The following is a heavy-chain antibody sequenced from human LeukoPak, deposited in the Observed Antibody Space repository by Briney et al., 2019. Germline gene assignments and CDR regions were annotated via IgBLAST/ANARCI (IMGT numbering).Heavy chain of an antibody. CDR3: AKDISVGATPYYFDY. D-gene: IGHD1-26*01. J-gene: IGHJ4*02. Sequence: GGSLRLSCAASGFTFSDYWMHWVRQAPGKGLVWVSRIKTDGRSTNYADSVKGRFTISRDNAKNTLYLQMNSLRAEDTALYYCAKDISVGATPYYFDYWGQGTLVTVSS. V-gene: IGHV3-74*01. CDR1: GFTFSDYW. CDR2: IKTDGRST.